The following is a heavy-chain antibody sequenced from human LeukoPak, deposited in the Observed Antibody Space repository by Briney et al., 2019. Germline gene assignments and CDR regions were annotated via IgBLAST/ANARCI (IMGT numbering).Heavy chain of an antibody. V-gene: IGHV3-30*04. CDR2: IHSDGSNK. J-gene: IGHJ6*03. D-gene: IGHD3-10*01. Sequence: GGSLRLSCAASGFTFADYAMSWVRQAPGKGLDWVAFIHSDGSNKYYADSVKGRFTISRDNPRNTVYLQMNSLRAEDTAVYHCARSLVRGVIRGGYYYYIDVWGKGTTVTISS. CDR3: ARSLVRGVIRGGYYYYIDV. CDR1: GFTFADYA.